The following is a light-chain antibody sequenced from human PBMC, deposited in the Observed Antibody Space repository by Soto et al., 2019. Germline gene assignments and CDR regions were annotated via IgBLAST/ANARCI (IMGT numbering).Light chain of an antibody. CDR3: SSYTTYSAYV. J-gene: IGLJ1*01. Sequence: QSALTQPASVTGSPGQSITVSCAGTTSDIGRYNYVSWYQQHPGKAPKLIIYEVSERPSGVSDRFSGSRSGNTASLTISGLQAEDEADYYCSSYTTYSAYVFGTGTKLTVL. CDR1: TSDIGRYNY. V-gene: IGLV2-14*03. CDR2: EVS.